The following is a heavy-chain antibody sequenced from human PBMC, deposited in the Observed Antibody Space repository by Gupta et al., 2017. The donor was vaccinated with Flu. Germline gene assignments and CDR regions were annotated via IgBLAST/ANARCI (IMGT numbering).Heavy chain of an antibody. CDR3: ARDDSGGSSWFYYFDY. D-gene: IGHD6-13*01. CDR2: INAGNGNT. Sequence: QVQLVQSGAEVKKPGASVKVSCKASGYTFTSYAMHWVRQAPGQRLEWMGWINAGNGNTKYSQKFQGRVTITRDTSASTAYMELSSLRSEDTAVYYCARDDSGGSSWFYYFDYWGQGTLVTVSS. CDR1: GYTFTSYA. J-gene: IGHJ4*02. V-gene: IGHV1-3*01.